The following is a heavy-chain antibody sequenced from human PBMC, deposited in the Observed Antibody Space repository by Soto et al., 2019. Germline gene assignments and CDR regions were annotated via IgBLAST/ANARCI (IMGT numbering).Heavy chain of an antibody. CDR2: ISAYNGNT. V-gene: IGHV1-18*01. Sequence: ASVKVSCKASGYTFTSYGISWVRQAPGQGLEWMGWISAYNGNTNYAQKLQGRVTTTTDTSTSTAYMELRSLRSDDTAVYYCARDLSSYSSSWYPFDYWGQGXLVTVYS. J-gene: IGHJ4*02. D-gene: IGHD6-13*01. CDR1: GYTFTSYG. CDR3: ARDLSSYSSSWYPFDY.